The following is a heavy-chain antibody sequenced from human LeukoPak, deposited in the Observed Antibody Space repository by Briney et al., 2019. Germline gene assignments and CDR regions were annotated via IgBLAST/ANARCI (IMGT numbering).Heavy chain of an antibody. Sequence: SETLSLTCTVSGGSISSYYWSWIRQPAGKGLEWIGRIYTSGSTSYNPSLKSRVTMSVDTSKNQLSLKLSSVTAADTAVYYCARVAGDYDDLYYFDYWGQGTLVTVSS. CDR3: ARVAGDYDDLYYFDY. CDR1: GGSISSYY. CDR2: IYTSGST. J-gene: IGHJ4*02. V-gene: IGHV4-4*07. D-gene: IGHD4-17*01.